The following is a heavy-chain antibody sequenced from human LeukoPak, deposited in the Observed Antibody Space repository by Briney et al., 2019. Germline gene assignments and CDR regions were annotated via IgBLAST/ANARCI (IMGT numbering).Heavy chain of an antibody. CDR3: AKDLLLLWFGESYY. D-gene: IGHD3-10*01. Sequence: PGGSLRLSCAASGFTFSSYAMSWVRQAPGKGLEWVSAISGSGGSTYYADSVKGRFTISRDNSKNTLYLQMNSLRAEDTAVYYCAKDLLLLWFGESYYWGQGTLVTVSS. V-gene: IGHV3-23*01. J-gene: IGHJ4*02. CDR1: GFTFSSYA. CDR2: ISGSGGST.